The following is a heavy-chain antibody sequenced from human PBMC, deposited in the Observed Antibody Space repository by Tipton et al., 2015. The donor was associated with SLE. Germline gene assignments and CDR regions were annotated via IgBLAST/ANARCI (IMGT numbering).Heavy chain of an antibody. J-gene: IGHJ6*03. Sequence: TLSLTCTVSDGSVTSSSYYWSRIRQPAGKGLEWIGRIYSNGMTNYNPSLKSRVTISVDRSQNQFSLRLSSVSAADTAVYYCASDYSNSDYSYYYMDVWGKGTTVTVSS. CDR2: IYSNGMT. V-gene: IGHV4-61*10. CDR3: ASDYSNSDYSYYYMDV. D-gene: IGHD4-11*01. CDR1: DGSVTSSSYY.